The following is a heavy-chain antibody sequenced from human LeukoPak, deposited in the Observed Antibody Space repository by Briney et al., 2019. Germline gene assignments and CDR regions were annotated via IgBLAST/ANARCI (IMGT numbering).Heavy chain of an antibody. V-gene: IGHV4-34*01. CDR2: INHSGST. J-gene: IGHJ4*02. CDR1: GGSFSAYS. CDR3: AGRGIAARQDDY. Sequence: PSETLSLTCAVYGGSFSAYSWSWIRQPPGQGLEWIGEINHSGSTNYNPPLKSRLTTSVATTKNQISLKLSSVTAADTAGHYFAGRGIAARQDDYGAQRTLDSVS. D-gene: IGHD6-6*01.